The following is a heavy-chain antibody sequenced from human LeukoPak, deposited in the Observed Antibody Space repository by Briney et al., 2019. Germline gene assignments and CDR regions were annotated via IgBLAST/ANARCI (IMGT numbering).Heavy chain of an antibody. V-gene: IGHV3-23*01. J-gene: IGHJ6*03. CDR1: GFTLSSYA. D-gene: IGHD6-6*01. Sequence: GGSLRFSCAASGFTLSSYAMSWVRQAPGKGLEWVSAISGSGGSTYYADSVKGRFTIFRDNSKNTLYLQMNSLRAEDTAVYYCAKDLPPIAARPNYYYMDVWGKGTTVTVSS. CDR2: ISGSGGST. CDR3: AKDLPPIAARPNYYYMDV.